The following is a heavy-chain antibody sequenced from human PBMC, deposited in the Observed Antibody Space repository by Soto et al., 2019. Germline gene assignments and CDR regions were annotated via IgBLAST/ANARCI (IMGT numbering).Heavy chain of an antibody. CDR3: ARTSVGATLYYYGMDV. CDR2: IIPIFGTA. J-gene: IGHJ6*02. CDR1: GGTFSSYA. Sequence: SVKVSCKASGGTFSSYAISWVRQAPGQGLEWMGGIIPIFGTANYAQKFQGRVTITADESTSTAYMELSSLRSEDTAVYYCARTSVGATLYYYGMDVWCQGTTVTVSS. V-gene: IGHV1-69*13. D-gene: IGHD1-26*01.